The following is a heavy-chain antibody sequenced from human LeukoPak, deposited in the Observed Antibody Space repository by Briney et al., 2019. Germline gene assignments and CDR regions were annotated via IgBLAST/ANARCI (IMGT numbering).Heavy chain of an antibody. CDR2: SNHGGST. V-gene: IGHV4-34*01. CDR3: ARGVGYCSTTSCRGGFDY. CDR1: GESFSGYY. D-gene: IGHD2-2*03. J-gene: IGHJ4*02. Sequence: SETLSLTCAVYGESFSGYYWSWIRQPPGKGLEWIGESNHGGSTDYNPSLKSRVTISVDTSKNQFSLNLSSVTAADTAVYYCARGVGYCSTTSCRGGFDYWGQGTLVTVSS.